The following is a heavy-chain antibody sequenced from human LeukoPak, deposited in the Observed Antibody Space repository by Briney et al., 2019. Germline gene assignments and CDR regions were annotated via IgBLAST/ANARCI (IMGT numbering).Heavy chain of an antibody. CDR2: IFGSGGSP. D-gene: IGHD5-18*01. CDR3: GKTTVGYSSGQKPAWPVDY. J-gene: IGHJ4*02. CDR1: GFTFGSHA. Sequence: PGGSLRLSCEAPGFTFGSHAMYWVRQAPGQGLEWVAGIFGSGGSPHYAESVKGRFTISRDNPRNTVYLQINSLRAEDTAVYYCGKTTVGYSSGQKPAWPVDYWGQGTLVTVSS. V-gene: IGHV3-23*01.